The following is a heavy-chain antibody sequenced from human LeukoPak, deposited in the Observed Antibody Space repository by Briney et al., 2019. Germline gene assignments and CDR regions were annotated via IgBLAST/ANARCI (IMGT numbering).Heavy chain of an antibody. V-gene: IGHV3-7*01. CDR1: GFTFSSCW. CDR2: IKQDGSEK. Sequence: GGSLRLSCAASGFTFSSCWMSWVRQAPGKGLEWVANIKQDGSEKYYVDSVKGRFTISRDNAKNSLYLQMNSLRAEDTAVYYCARDRTYFADYWGQGTLVTVSS. CDR3: ARDRTYFADY. D-gene: IGHD3-9*01. J-gene: IGHJ4*02.